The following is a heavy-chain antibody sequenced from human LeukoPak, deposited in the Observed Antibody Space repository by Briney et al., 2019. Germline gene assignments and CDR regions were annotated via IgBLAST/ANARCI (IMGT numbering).Heavy chain of an antibody. Sequence: PSETLSLTCAVYGVSFSGYYWSWIRQPPGKGLEWTGEINHSGSTNYNPSLKSRVTISVDTSKNQFSLKLSSVTAADSAVYYCARGFYGSVAFDIWGQGTMVTVSS. J-gene: IGHJ3*02. V-gene: IGHV4-34*01. CDR1: GVSFSGYY. CDR2: INHSGST. D-gene: IGHD3-10*01. CDR3: ARGFYGSVAFDI.